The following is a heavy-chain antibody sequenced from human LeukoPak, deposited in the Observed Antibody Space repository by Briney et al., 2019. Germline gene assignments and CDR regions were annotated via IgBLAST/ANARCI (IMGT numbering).Heavy chain of an antibody. CDR3: ARGPYYYDSSGFDP. V-gene: IGHV4-34*01. D-gene: IGHD3-22*01. CDR2: INHSGST. CDR1: GFTFSSYA. J-gene: IGHJ5*02. Sequence: GSLRLSCAASGFTFSSYAMSWIRQPPGKGLEWIGEINHSGSTNYNPSLKSRVTISVDTSKNQFSLKLSSVTAADTAVYYCARGPYYYDSSGFDPWGQGTLVTVSS.